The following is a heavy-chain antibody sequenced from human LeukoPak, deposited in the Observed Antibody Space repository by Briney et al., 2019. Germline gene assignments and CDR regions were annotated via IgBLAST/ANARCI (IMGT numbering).Heavy chain of an antibody. Sequence: ASVKVSCKASGYTFTSYYMHWVRQAPGQGLEWMGIINPSGGSTSYAQKFRGRVTMTRDTSTSTVYMELSSLRPEDTAVYYCVEESPEYFQHWGQGTLVTVSS. J-gene: IGHJ1*01. V-gene: IGHV1-46*01. CDR3: VEESPEYFQH. D-gene: IGHD3-10*01. CDR1: GYTFTSYY. CDR2: INPSGGST.